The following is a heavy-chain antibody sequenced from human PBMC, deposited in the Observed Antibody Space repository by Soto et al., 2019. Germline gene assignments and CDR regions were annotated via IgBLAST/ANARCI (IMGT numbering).Heavy chain of an antibody. Sequence: GGSLRLSCAASGFTFDDYAMHWVRQAPGKGLEWVSLISWDGGSTYYADSVKGRFTISRDNSKNSLYLQMNSLRAEDTALYYCAKDTGDSSSRHYYYYYGMDVWGQGTTVTVSS. V-gene: IGHV3-43D*04. CDR1: GFTFDDYA. CDR3: AKDTGDSSSRHYYYYYGMDV. J-gene: IGHJ6*02. D-gene: IGHD6-6*01. CDR2: ISWDGGST.